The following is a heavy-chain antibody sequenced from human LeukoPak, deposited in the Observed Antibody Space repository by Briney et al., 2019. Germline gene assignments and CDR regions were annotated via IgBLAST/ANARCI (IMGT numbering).Heavy chain of an antibody. CDR3: ASLNSCGDYGQYFDY. J-gene: IGHJ4*02. Sequence: ASVKVSCKASGYTFTGYYMHWVRQAPGQGLEWMGWINPNSGGTNYAQKFQGGVTMTRDTSISTAYMELSRLRSDDTAVYYCASLNSCGDYGQYFDYWGQGTLVTVSS. CDR2: INPNSGGT. V-gene: IGHV1-2*02. D-gene: IGHD4-17*01. CDR1: GYTFTGYY.